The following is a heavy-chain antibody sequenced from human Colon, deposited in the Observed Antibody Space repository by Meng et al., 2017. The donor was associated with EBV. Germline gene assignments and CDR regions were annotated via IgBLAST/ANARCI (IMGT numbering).Heavy chain of an antibody. V-gene: IGHV4-30-4*08. CDR3: ARGPTISWIDEGSYYFDY. CDR1: GGSTCTGGYH. J-gene: IGHJ4*02. D-gene: IGHD1-1*01. Sequence: LLVVGPGLLCPLQTLSLTYAVAGGSTCTGGYHSDCIRQLHGNGLEWNEYISYSGLTYYDPSLKCRITISVATSKSPFSLKLSSVTAADTAVYYCARGPTISWIDEGSYYFDYWGQGTLVTVSS. CDR2: ISYSGLT.